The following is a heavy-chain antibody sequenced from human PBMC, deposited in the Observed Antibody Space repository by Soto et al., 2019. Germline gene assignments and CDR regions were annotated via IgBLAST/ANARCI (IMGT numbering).Heavy chain of an antibody. V-gene: IGHV4-34*01. CDR1: SKSFTGHY. Sequence: SATLSLTCAFDSKSFTGHYWSWIRQPPGKGLEWIGEINHSGVTNYKPSLKRRVTISVDTSKNQFSLQLKSVTAADTALYYCARLSGSYYYAMDVWGQGSTVS. CDR2: INHSGVT. CDR3: ARLSGSYYYAMDV. D-gene: IGHD6-19*01. J-gene: IGHJ6*02.